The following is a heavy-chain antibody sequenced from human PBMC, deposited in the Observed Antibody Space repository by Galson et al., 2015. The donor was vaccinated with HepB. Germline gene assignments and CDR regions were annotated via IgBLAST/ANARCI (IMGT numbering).Heavy chain of an antibody. J-gene: IGHJ1*01. Sequence: QSGAEVKKPGESLKISCKGSGYSFTSNWIAWVRQMPGKGPESMGIIYPRDSDTRYSPSFEGQVTISADKSINTAYLQWSSLKASDTAVYYCASMVVAAPSAEYFHHWGQGTLVTVSS. D-gene: IGHD2-15*01. V-gene: IGHV5-51*03. CDR2: IYPRDSDT. CDR3: ASMVVAAPSAEYFHH. CDR1: GYSFTSNW.